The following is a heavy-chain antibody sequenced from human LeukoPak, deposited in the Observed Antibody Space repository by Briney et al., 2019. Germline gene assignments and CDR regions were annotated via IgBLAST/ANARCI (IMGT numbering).Heavy chain of an antibody. CDR2: IHRDDKT. D-gene: IGHD2-2*01. CDR3: AREVISTPSYFDY. Sequence: GGSLRLSCAASGFTVSSSFIYWVRRAPGKGLEWVLFIHRDDKTYYADSVKGRFTMSRDSSKNTLYLQMNSLGADDTAVYYCAREVISTPSYFDYWGQGILVTVSS. J-gene: IGHJ4*02. CDR1: GFTVSSSF. V-gene: IGHV3-53*01.